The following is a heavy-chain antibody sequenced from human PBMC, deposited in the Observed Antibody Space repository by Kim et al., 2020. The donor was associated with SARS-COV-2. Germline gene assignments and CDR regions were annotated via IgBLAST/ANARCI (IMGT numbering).Heavy chain of an antibody. CDR3: ARDLTSGYSYGYGAY. V-gene: IGHV3-33*01. Sequence: GGSLRLSCAASGFTFSSYGMHWVRQAPGKGLEWVAVIWYDGSNKYYADSVKGRFTISRDNSKNTLYLQMNSLRAEDTAVYYCARDLTSGYSYGYGAYWGQGTLVTVSS. J-gene: IGHJ4*02. CDR2: IWYDGSNK. D-gene: IGHD5-18*01. CDR1: GFTFSSYG.